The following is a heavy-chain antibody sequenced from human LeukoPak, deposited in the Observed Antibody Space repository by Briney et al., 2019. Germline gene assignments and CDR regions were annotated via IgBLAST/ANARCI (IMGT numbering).Heavy chain of an antibody. CDR2: INPNSGGT. Sequence: ASVKVSCKASGYTFTGHYMHWVRQAPGQGLEWIGWINPNSGGTNYAQKFQGRVTMTRDTSISTAYMELSRLRSDDTAVYYCARVPSAALTGGIWRWFAPWGKGPLVTVSS. D-gene: IGHD7-27*01. J-gene: IGHJ5*02. CDR3: ARVPSAALTGGIWRWFAP. CDR1: GYTFTGHY. V-gene: IGHV1-2*02.